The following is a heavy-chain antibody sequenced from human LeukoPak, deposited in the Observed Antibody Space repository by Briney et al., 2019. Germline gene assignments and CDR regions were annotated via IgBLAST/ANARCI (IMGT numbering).Heavy chain of an antibody. D-gene: IGHD6-19*01. CDR2: IFYSGST. V-gene: IGHV4-39*02. J-gene: IGHJ4*02. CDR1: SDSISSNNYY. Sequence: PSETLSLTCNVSSDSISSNNYYWGWIRQPPGKGLDWIGSIFYSGSTYYNPSLKSRVTISVDTSKNHFSLKLNSVTATDTAVYYCARTLNSLAVAGPFEYWGQGTLVTVSS. CDR3: ARTLNSLAVAGPFEY.